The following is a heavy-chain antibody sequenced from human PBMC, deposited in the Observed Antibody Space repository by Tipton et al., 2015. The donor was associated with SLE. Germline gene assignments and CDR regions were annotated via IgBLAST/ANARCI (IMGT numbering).Heavy chain of an antibody. CDR3: TRASYSGYDYSFDY. D-gene: IGHD5-12*01. Sequence: RSLRLSCTASGFSFGDYALSWFRQAPGKRLEWVGFIRSKAYGGTTEYAASVKGRFTISRDDSKSIAYLQMTSLKTEDTAVYYCTRASYSGYDYSFDYWGQGTLVTVSS. J-gene: IGHJ4*02. CDR1: GFSFGDYA. V-gene: IGHV3-49*03. CDR2: IRSKAYGGTT.